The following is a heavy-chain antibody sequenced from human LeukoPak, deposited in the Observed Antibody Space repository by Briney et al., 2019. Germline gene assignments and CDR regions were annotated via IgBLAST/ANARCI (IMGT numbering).Heavy chain of an antibody. CDR2: INPNSGST. D-gene: IGHD6-13*01. Sequence: GASVKVSCKASGYTFTGDYMHWVRQAPGQGLEWMGWINPNSGSTNYAQKFQGRITMTRDTSISTAYMELSRLRFDDTAVYYCAREDSSIGGPRWFDPWGQGTLVTVSS. CDR3: AREDSSIGGPRWFDP. CDR1: GYTFTGDY. J-gene: IGHJ5*02. V-gene: IGHV1-2*02.